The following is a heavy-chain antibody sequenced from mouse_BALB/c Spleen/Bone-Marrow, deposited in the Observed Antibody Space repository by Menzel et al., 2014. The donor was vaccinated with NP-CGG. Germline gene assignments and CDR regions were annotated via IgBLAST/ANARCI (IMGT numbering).Heavy chain of an antibody. Sequence: EVQGVESGGGLVQPGGSLKLSCAASGFDFSRYWMSWVRRAPGKGLEWIGEINPDSSTINYTPSLKDKFIISRDNAKNTLYLQMSKVRSEDTALYYCARLSYYGRFAYWGQGTLVTVSA. CDR3: ARLSYYGRFAY. J-gene: IGHJ3*01. CDR2: INPDSSTI. D-gene: IGHD1-1*01. CDR1: GFDFSRYW. V-gene: IGHV4-1*02.